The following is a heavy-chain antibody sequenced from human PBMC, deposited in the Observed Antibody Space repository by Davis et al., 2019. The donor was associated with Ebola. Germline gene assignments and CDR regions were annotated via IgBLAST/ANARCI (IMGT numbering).Heavy chain of an antibody. CDR3: ARVELIVVVPAAPGDYYGMDA. CDR2: ISAYNGNT. V-gene: IGHV1-18*01. CDR1: GYTFTSYG. Sequence: AASVKVSCKASGYTFTSYGISWVRQAPGQGLEWMGWISAYNGNTNYAQKLQGRVTMTTDTSTSTAYMELRSLRSDDTAVYYCARVELIVVVPAAPGDYYGMDAWGQGTTVTVSS. D-gene: IGHD2-2*01. J-gene: IGHJ6*02.